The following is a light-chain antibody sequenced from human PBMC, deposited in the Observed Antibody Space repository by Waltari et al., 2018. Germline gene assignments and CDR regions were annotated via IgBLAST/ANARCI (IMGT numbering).Light chain of an antibody. CDR3: QTWAPGVRV. CDR2: VDSDGSH. V-gene: IGLV4-69*01. Sequence: QLVLTQSPSASASLGASVNLTCTLSSEHSNYAIAWQQQQPEKGPRYLMKVDSDGSHNRGDGIPDRFSGSSSGAERFLTISSLQSEDEADYYCQTWAPGVRVFGGGTKLTVL. CDR1: SEHSNYA. J-gene: IGLJ2*01.